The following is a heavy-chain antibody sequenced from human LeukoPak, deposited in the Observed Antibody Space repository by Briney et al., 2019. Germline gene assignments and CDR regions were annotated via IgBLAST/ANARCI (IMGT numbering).Heavy chain of an antibody. CDR2: ISGSGGST. V-gene: IGHV3-23*01. CDR3: AKDHITGAYYYYYGMDV. D-gene: IGHD1-20*01. CDR1: GFTFSSYA. Sequence: GGSLRLSCAASGFTFSSYAMSWVRQAPGKGLGWVSAISGSGGSTYYADSVKGRFAISRDNSKNTLYLQMNSLRAEDTAVYYCAKDHITGAYYYYYGMDVWGQGTTVTVSS. J-gene: IGHJ6*02.